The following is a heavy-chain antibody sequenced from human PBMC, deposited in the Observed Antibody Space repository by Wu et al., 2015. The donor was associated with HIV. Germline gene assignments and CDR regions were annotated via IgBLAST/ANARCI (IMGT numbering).Heavy chain of an antibody. V-gene: IGHV1-69*13. CDR3: ARAFEVATIIYYYGMDV. CDR2: IIPIFGTA. D-gene: IGHD5-12*01. J-gene: IGHJ6*02. Sequence: QVQLVQSGAEVKKPGSSVKVSCKASGGTFSSYAISWVRQAPGQGLEWMGRIIPIFGTANYAQKFQGRVTITADESTSTAYMELSSLRSEDTAVYYCARAFEVATIIYYYGMDVWGQGTTVTVSS. CDR1: GGTFSSYA.